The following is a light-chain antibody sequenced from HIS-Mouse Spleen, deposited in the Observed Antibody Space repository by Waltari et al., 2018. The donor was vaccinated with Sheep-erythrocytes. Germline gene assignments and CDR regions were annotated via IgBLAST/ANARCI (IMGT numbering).Light chain of an antibody. Sequence: QSALTQPRSVSGSPGQSVIISCTGTTTAVGGYNSVSWYQQHPGKAPKLMIYDVSKRPSGVPDRFSGSKSGNTASLTISGLQAEDEADYYCCSYAGSYNHVFATGTKVTVL. J-gene: IGLJ1*01. CDR3: CSYAGSYNHV. V-gene: IGLV2-11*01. CDR2: DVS. CDR1: TTAVGGYNS.